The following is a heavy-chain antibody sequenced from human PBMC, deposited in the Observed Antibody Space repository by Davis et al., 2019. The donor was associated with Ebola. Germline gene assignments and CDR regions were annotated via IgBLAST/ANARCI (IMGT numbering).Heavy chain of an antibody. V-gene: IGHV3-11*04. CDR3: ARYSSGSYEAY. J-gene: IGHJ4*02. CDR1: GFTFGDYF. Sequence: PGGSLRLSCAASGFTFGDYFMSWIRQAPGKGLEWISYISGASETIYYADSVKGRFTISRDNSKSTLYLQMNSLRAEDTAVYYCARYSSGSYEAYWGQGTQVTVSS. CDR2: ISGASETI. D-gene: IGHD6-19*01.